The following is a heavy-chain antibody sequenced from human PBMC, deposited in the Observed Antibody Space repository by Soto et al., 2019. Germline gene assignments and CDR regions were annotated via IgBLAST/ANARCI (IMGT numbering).Heavy chain of an antibody. D-gene: IGHD3-10*01. Sequence: PGGSLRLSCAASGFTFSSYGMHWVRQAPGKGLEWVAVIWYDGSNKYYADSVKGRFTISRDNSKNTLHLQMNSLRAEDTAVYYCARDRMPGSGYGMDVWGQGTTVTVSS. CDR2: IWYDGSNK. V-gene: IGHV3-33*01. J-gene: IGHJ6*02. CDR3: ARDRMPGSGYGMDV. CDR1: GFTFSSYG.